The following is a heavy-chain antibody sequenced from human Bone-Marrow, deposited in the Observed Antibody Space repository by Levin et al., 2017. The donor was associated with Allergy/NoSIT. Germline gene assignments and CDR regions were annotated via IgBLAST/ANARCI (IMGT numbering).Heavy chain of an antibody. CDR1: GGSISSSSYY. D-gene: IGHD5-24*01. Sequence: SQTLSLTCTVSGGSISSSSYYWGWIRQPPGKGLEWIGSIYYSGSTYYNPSLKSRVTISVDTSKNQFSLKLSSVTAADTAVYYCARDTDGGGNWFDPWGQGTLVTVSS. J-gene: IGHJ5*02. V-gene: IGHV4-39*07. CDR2: IYYSGST. CDR3: ARDTDGGGNWFDP.